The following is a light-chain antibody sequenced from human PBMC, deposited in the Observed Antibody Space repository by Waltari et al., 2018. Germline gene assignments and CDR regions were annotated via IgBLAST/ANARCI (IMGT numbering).Light chain of an antibody. V-gene: IGKV1-33*01. Sequence: DIQMTQSPSSLSASAGDRVTITCRASQRISNYLNWYQQKPGKAPKLLIYDASNLETGVPSRFSGSGSGTDFSFTISSLQPEDIATYYCQQFDNLVYTFGQGTKLEIK. CDR1: QRISNY. CDR2: DAS. CDR3: QQFDNLVYT. J-gene: IGKJ2*01.